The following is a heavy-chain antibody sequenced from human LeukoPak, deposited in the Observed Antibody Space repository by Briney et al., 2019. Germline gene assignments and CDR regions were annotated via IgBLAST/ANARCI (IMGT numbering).Heavy chain of an antibody. V-gene: IGHV4-59*08. CDR2: IYYSGST. Sequence: SETLSLTCTVSGGSISSYYWSWIRQPPGKGLEWIGYIYYSGSTNYNPSLKSRVTISVDTSKNQFSLRLSSVTAADTAVYYCARHAAAGTSPFDYWGQGTLVTVSS. CDR3: ARHAAAGTSPFDY. CDR1: GGSISSYY. J-gene: IGHJ4*02. D-gene: IGHD6-13*01.